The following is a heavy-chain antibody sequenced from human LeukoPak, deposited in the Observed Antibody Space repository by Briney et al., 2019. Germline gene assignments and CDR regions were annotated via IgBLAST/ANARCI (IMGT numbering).Heavy chain of an antibody. CDR1: GFTFSSYW. V-gene: IGHV3-74*01. CDR3: ARGSSSVYYYYMDV. J-gene: IGHJ6*03. Sequence: GGSLRLSCAASGFTFSSYWMHWVRQAPGKGLVWVSRINTDGSSTSYADSVKGRFTISRDNAKNTLYLQMNSLRAEDTAVYYCARGSSSVYYYYMDVWGKGTTVTVSS. CDR2: INTDGSST. D-gene: IGHD6-6*01.